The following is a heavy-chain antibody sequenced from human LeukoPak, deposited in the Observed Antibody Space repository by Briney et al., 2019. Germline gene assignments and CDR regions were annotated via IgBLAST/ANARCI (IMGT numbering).Heavy chain of an antibody. CDR2: INHSGST. CDR3: ARVSIAVAGWFDP. CDR1: GGSFSGYY. Sequence: SETLSLXCAVYGGSFSGYYWSWIRRPPGKGLEWIGEINHSGSTNYNPSLKSRVTISVDTSKNQFSLKLSSVTAADTAVYYCARVSIAVAGWFDPWGQGTLVTVSS. J-gene: IGHJ5*02. V-gene: IGHV4-34*01. D-gene: IGHD6-19*01.